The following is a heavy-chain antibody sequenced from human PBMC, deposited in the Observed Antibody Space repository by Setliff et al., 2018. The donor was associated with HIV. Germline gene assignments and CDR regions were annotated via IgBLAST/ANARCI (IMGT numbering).Heavy chain of an antibody. CDR1: GGSISSRNYY. V-gene: IGHV4-39*01. Sequence: SETLSLTCTVSGGSISSRNYYWAWIRQPPGKGPEWIGTIYYSGTTHYNPSLNSRVIISVDTSKNQFSLNLNSVTAADTAMYYCERGGQSSGYGIEYWGQGTLVTVSS. J-gene: IGHJ4*02. CDR3: ERGGQSSGYGIEY. D-gene: IGHD5-12*01. CDR2: IYYSGTT.